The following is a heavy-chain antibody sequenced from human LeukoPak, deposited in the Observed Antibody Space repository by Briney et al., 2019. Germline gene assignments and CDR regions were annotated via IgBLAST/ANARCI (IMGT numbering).Heavy chain of an antibody. J-gene: IGHJ4*02. CDR1: GGSFSGHY. CDR3: ARAGGYRPAAADLDY. V-gene: IGHV4-34*01. Sequence: SETLSLTCAVYGGSFSGHYWSWIRQPPGKGLEWIGDIHHSGGTNYNPSLKSRVTISVDTSKNQFSLKLNSVTAADTAVYYCARAGGYRPAAADLDYWGQGTLVTVSS. CDR2: IHHSGGT. D-gene: IGHD6-13*01.